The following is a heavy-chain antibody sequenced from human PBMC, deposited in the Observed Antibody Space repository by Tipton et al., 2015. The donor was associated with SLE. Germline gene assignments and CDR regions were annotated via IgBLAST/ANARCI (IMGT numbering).Heavy chain of an antibody. Sequence: GSLRLSCAASGFTLSSYWMSWVRQAPGKGLEWVANIKQDGSEKYYVDSVKGRFTISRDNAKNSLYLQMNSLRAEDTAVYYCARAGFVGYCTGGVCPYGMDVWGQGTTVTVSS. CDR1: GFTLSSYW. CDR2: IKQDGSEK. D-gene: IGHD2-8*02. V-gene: IGHV3-7*01. CDR3: ARAGFVGYCTGGVCPYGMDV. J-gene: IGHJ6*02.